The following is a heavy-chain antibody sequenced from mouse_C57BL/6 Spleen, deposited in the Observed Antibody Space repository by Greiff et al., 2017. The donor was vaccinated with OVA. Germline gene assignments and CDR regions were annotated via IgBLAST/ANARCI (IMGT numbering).Heavy chain of an antibody. J-gene: IGHJ4*01. V-gene: IGHV2-6*01. CDR3: ARMGYGKDYAMDY. Sequence: VKLQESGPGLVAPSQSLSITCTVSGFSLTSYGVDWVRQSPGKGLEWLGVIWGVGSTNYNSALKSRLSISKDNSKSQVFLKMNSLQTDDTAMYYCARMGYGKDYAMDYWGQGTSVTVSS. CDR2: IWGVGST. CDR1: GFSLTSYG. D-gene: IGHD1-1*01.